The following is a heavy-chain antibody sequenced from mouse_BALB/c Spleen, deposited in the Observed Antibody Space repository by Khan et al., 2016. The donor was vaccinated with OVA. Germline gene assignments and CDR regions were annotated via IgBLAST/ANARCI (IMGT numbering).Heavy chain of an antibody. CDR3: AINQGGDYGSSAGFAY. CDR1: GFSLTNYG. Sequence: QVQLKQSGPGLVQPSQSLSITCTVSGFSLTNYGVHWVRQSPGKGLEWLGGIWSGGSTDYNAAFISRLTISKDNSKSRVFFNMNSLQADETAIYXCAINQGGDYGSSAGFAYWGQGALVTVSA. V-gene: IGHV2-4-1*01. J-gene: IGHJ3*01. CDR2: IWSGGST. D-gene: IGHD1-1*01.